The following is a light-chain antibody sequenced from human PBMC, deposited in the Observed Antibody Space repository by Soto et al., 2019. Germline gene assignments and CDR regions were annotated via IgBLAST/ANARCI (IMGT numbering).Light chain of an antibody. CDR2: NTS. CDR3: QQYHTFPWT. J-gene: IGKJ1*01. CDR1: QSIRSW. V-gene: IGKV1-5*03. Sequence: DIQMTQSPSTLSASVGDRVTITCRASQSIRSWLAWYQQKPGKAPNLLIYNTSILESGVPSRFSGSASGTDFTLTISSLQPDDFATYSCQQYHTFPWTFGQGTKVEIK.